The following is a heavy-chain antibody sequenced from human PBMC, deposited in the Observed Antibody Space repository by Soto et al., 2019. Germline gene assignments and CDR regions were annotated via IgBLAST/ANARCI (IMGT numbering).Heavy chain of an antibody. J-gene: IGHJ5*02. D-gene: IGHD6-13*01. CDR2: ITSSSSTI. Sequence: EVQLVESGGGLVQPGGSLRLSCAASGFTFSTYSMNWVRQAPGKGLEWIAYITSSSSTIFYADSVKGRFIISRDNAKNSLYLQMNSLRDEDTSVYYCARDNGIAGSFDPWGQGTLVTVSS. V-gene: IGHV3-48*02. CDR1: GFTFSTYS. CDR3: ARDNGIAGSFDP.